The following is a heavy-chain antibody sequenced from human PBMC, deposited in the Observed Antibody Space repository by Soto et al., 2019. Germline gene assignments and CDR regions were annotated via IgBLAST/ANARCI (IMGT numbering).Heavy chain of an antibody. CDR1: GFTFSSYG. CDR3: ARRGYTEGGAFDI. V-gene: IGHV3-30*03. J-gene: IGHJ3*02. D-gene: IGHD5-18*01. Sequence: GGSLRLSCAASGFTFSSYGMHWVRQAPGKGLEWVAVISYDGSNKYYADSVKGRFTISRDNSKNTLYLQMNSLRAEDTTVYYCARRGYTEGGAFDIWGQGTMVTVSS. CDR2: ISYDGSNK.